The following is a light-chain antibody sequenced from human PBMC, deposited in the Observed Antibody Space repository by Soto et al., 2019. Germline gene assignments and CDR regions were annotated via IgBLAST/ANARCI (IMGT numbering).Light chain of an antibody. CDR2: SNN. J-gene: IGLJ2*01. Sequence: QSVLTQPPSASGTPGQRVTISCSGSSSNIGSNTVSWYQQLPQRAPKLLIFSNNQRPSGVPDRFSGSKSGTSASLAISGLQSEDEADYYCSSYAGSNPVVFGGGTKLTVL. V-gene: IGLV1-44*01. CDR3: SSYAGSNPVV. CDR1: SSNIGSNT.